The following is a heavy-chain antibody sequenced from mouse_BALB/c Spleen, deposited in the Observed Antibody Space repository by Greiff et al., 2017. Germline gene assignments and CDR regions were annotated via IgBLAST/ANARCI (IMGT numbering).Heavy chain of an antibody. Sequence: EVQLVESGGGLVQPGGSLKLSCAASGFTFSSYGMSWVRQTPDKRLELVATINSNGGSTYYPDSVKGRFTISRDNAKNTLYLQMSSLKSEDTAMYYCARKGYYDYIYAMDYWGQGTSVTVSS. V-gene: IGHV5-6-3*01. CDR2: INSNGGST. CDR3: ARKGYYDYIYAMDY. D-gene: IGHD2-4*01. J-gene: IGHJ4*01. CDR1: GFTFSSYG.